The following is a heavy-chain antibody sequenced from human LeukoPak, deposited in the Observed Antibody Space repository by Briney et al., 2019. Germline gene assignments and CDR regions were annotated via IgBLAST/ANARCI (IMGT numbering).Heavy chain of an antibody. CDR2: IYTSGST. V-gene: IGHV4-4*07. CDR3: AKSNGYGLVDI. D-gene: IGHD3-10*01. J-gene: IGHJ3*02. Sequence: SETLSLTCIVSGGSISNYYWSWIRQPAGKGLEWIGRIYTSGSTNYNPSLKSRVTMSVDTSRNQFSLNLNSVTAADTAVYYCAKSNGYGLVDIWGQGTMVTVSS. CDR1: GGSISNYY.